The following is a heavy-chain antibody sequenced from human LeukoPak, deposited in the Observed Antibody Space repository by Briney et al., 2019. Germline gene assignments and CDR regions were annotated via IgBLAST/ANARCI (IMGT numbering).Heavy chain of an antibody. D-gene: IGHD5-18*01. CDR3: ARRSSYVRIFDY. CDR1: GGSISSYY. Sequence: SETLSLTCTVSGGSISSYYWSWIRQPPGKGLEWIGYIYYSGSTNYNPSLKSRVTISVDTSKNQFSLKLSSVTAADTAVYYCARRSSYVRIFDYWGQGTLVTVSS. V-gene: IGHV4-59*08. CDR2: IYYSGST. J-gene: IGHJ4*02.